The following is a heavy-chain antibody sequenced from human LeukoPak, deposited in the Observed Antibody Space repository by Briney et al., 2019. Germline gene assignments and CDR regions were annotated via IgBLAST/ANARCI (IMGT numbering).Heavy chain of an antibody. V-gene: IGHV3-7*01. CDR3: ARDDSVGY. CDR2: IKKDGCDK. CDR1: GFLYSNYW. D-gene: IGHD1-26*01. Sequence: GGPLRLFCGASGFLYSNYWMLWLRQAPGKGLEWVANIKKDGCDKLYVHSVKGRFPISREHAQNSLYPQVKLLSVEHPAVVYFARDDSVGYWGQGTLVTVSS. J-gene: IGHJ4*02.